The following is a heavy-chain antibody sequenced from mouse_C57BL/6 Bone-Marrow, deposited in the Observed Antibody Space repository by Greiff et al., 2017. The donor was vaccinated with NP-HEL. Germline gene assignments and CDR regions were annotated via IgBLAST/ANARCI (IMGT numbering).Heavy chain of an antibody. CDR3: ARSGDYGGAWFAY. Sequence: VQLQQSGAELARPGASVKLSCKASGYTFTSYGISWVKQRTGQGLEWIGEIYPRSGNTYYNEKFKGKATLTADKSSSTADMELRSLTSEDSAVYFCARSGDYGGAWFAYWGQGTLVTVSA. CDR1: GYTFTSYG. J-gene: IGHJ3*01. D-gene: IGHD2-4*01. CDR2: IYPRSGNT. V-gene: IGHV1-81*01.